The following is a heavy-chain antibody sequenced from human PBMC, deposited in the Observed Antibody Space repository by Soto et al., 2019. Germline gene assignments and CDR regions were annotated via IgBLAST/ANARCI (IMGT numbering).Heavy chain of an antibody. Sequence: EVQLVASGGGLVQPGGSLRLSCAASGFTFSSYDIHWVRQATEKGLEWFSTIGTAGDTYYPDSAKGRFTISIENAKTSLSLQMNSPRAGVTAVYYCVRVALGDYVFASWGQGTRVTVSS. CDR2: IGTAGDT. CDR3: VRVALGDYVFAS. D-gene: IGHD4-17*01. V-gene: IGHV3-13*01. CDR1: GFTFSSYD. J-gene: IGHJ4*02.